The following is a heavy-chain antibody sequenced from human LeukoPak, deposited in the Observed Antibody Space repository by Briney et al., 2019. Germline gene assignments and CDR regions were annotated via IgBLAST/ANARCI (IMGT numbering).Heavy chain of an antibody. D-gene: IGHD1-1*01. CDR3: ARMATAFDY. Sequence: GGSLRLSCAASGFTFSSYAMSWVRQAPGKGLEWVSSISNSDGSTYYAASVKGRFTISRDNAKNTLYLQMNSLRAEDTAVYYCARMATAFDYWGQGTLVTVSS. CDR1: GFTFSSYA. CDR2: ISNSDGST. J-gene: IGHJ4*02. V-gene: IGHV3-23*01.